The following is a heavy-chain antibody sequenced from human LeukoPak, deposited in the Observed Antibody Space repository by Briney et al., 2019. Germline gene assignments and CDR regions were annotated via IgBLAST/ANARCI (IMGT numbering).Heavy chain of an antibody. CDR1: GGSISSSSYY. Sequence: SETLSLTCTVSGGSISSSSYYWGWIRQPPGKGLEWIGNIYYSGSTYYNPSLKSRVTISVDTSKNQFSLKLSSVTAADTAVYYCARWDAVAGTSDYWGQGTLVTVSS. CDR3: ARWDAVAGTSDY. CDR2: IYYSGST. J-gene: IGHJ4*02. D-gene: IGHD6-19*01. V-gene: IGHV4-39*01.